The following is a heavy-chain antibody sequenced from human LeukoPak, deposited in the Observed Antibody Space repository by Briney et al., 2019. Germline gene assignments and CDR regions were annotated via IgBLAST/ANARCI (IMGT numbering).Heavy chain of an antibody. J-gene: IGHJ4*02. D-gene: IGHD3-22*01. V-gene: IGHV3-74*01. Sequence: GGSLRLSCAASGFTLSKYWMQWVRQVPGQGLVWVSHVNSDGTNTSSADSVKGRFTISRDDAKNTLFLQMNSLRAEDTAVYYCARGGYYGSFGYWGQGTLVTVSS. CDR2: VNSDGTNT. CDR1: GFTLSKYW. CDR3: ARGGYYGSFGY.